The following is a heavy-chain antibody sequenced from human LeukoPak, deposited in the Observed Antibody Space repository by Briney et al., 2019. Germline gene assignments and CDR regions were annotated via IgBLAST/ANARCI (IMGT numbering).Heavy chain of an antibody. D-gene: IGHD3-22*01. J-gene: IGHJ4*02. CDR3: ARRVTYYYDSSGYYYAPTTAYYFDY. Sequence: SETLSLTCAVYGGSFSGYYWSWIRQPPGKGLEWIGEINHSGSTNYNPSLKSRVTISVDTSKNQFSLKLSSVTAADTAVYYCARRVTYYYDSSGYYYAPTTAYYFDYWGQGTLVTVSS. CDR1: GGSFSGYY. V-gene: IGHV4-34*01. CDR2: INHSGST.